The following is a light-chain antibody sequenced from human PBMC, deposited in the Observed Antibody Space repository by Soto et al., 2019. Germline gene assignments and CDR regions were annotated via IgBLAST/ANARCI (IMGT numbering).Light chain of an antibody. V-gene: IGLV2-23*01. Sequence: QSALTQPASVSGSPGQSITISCTGTSSDVGSYNLVSWYQQHPGKAPKLMIYEGSKRPSGVSNRFSGSKSGNTAFLTISGLQAEDEADYYCCSYAGSSTSLVVFGGGTKLTVL. CDR2: EGS. CDR3: CSYAGSSTSLVV. J-gene: IGLJ3*02. CDR1: SSDVGSYNL.